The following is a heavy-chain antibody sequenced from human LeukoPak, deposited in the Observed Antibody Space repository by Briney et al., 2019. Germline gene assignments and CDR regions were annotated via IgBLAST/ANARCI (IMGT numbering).Heavy chain of an antibody. CDR3: AREKDYYGSGSYRYFDN. D-gene: IGHD3-10*01. CDR2: INSDGTRK. Sequence: GGSLRLSCAASGFTFSSHWMHWVRQGPGKGLVWVSRINSDGTRKDYADSVKGRFTVSRDNAKNTVHLQMHSLRAEDTAVYYCAREKDYYGSGSYRYFDNWGQGTLVTVSS. V-gene: IGHV3-74*01. CDR1: GFTFSSHW. J-gene: IGHJ4*02.